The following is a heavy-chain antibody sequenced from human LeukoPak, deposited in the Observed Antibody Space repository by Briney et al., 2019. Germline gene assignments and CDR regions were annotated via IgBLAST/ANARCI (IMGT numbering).Heavy chain of an antibody. V-gene: IGHV3-23*01. CDR3: ATEGFYF. Sequence: GGSLRLTCAASGAAFSKYGMKWVRQAAGAGLEYISGISRSGDITHYADSVKGRFTISRDNVKNTLYLQMNSLRAEDTALYYCATEGFYFWGPGTQVTVSS. CDR1: GAAFSKYG. J-gene: IGHJ4*02. CDR2: ISRSGDIT.